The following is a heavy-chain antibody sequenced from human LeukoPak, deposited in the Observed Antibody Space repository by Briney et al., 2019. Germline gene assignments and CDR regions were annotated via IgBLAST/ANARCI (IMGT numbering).Heavy chain of an antibody. Sequence: PGGSLRLSCAASGFTFSSYAMTWVRQAPGEGLEWVSAISGTDGTTYYADSVKGRFTISRDNSKNTLYLQMNSLRAEDTALYYCAKARYDSGAYSFDYWGQGTLVTVSS. CDR2: ISGTDGTT. J-gene: IGHJ4*02. CDR3: AKARYDSGAYSFDY. V-gene: IGHV3-23*01. CDR1: GFTFSSYA. D-gene: IGHD3-22*01.